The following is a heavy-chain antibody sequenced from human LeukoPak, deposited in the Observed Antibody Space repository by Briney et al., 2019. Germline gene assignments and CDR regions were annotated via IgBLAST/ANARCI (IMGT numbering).Heavy chain of an antibody. CDR3: ARDLRSGSSTFPTHWFDP. D-gene: IGHD2-15*01. V-gene: IGHV1-18*01. CDR1: GYTFTSYG. Sequence: ASVKVSCKASGYTFTSYGISWVRQAPGQGLERMGWISAYNGNTNYAQKLQGRVTMTTDTSTSTAYMELRSMRSDDTAVYYCARDLRSGSSTFPTHWFDPWGQGTLVTVSS. J-gene: IGHJ5*02. CDR2: ISAYNGNT.